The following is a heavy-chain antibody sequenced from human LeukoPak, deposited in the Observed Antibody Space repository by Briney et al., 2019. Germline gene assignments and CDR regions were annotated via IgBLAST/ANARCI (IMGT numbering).Heavy chain of an antibody. CDR3: ARRVRGVPDY. J-gene: IGHJ4*02. Sequence: GGSLRLSCAASGFTFSSYSMNWVRQAPGKGLEWVSYISSSSSTIYYADSVKGRFTISRDNAKNSLYLQMNSLRAEDTAVYYCARRVRGVPDYWGQGTLVTVSS. D-gene: IGHD3-10*01. CDR2: ISSSSSTI. V-gene: IGHV3-48*04. CDR1: GFTFSSYS.